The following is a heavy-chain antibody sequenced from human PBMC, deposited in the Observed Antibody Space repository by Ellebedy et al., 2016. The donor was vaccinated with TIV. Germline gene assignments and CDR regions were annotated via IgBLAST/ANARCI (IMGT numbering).Heavy chain of an antibody. J-gene: IGHJ4*02. V-gene: IGHV3-7*01. CDR3: ARDLPPGRFGETLLDY. CDR1: GFTFSSYW. Sequence: GESLKISXAASGFTFSSYWMSWVRQAPGKGLEWVANIKQDGSEKYYVDSVKGRFTISRDNAKNSLYLQMNSLRAEDTAVYYCARDLPPGRFGETLLDYWGQGTLVTVSS. D-gene: IGHD3-10*01. CDR2: IKQDGSEK.